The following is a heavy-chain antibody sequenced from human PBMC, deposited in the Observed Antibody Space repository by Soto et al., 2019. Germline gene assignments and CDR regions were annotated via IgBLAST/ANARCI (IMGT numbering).Heavy chain of an antibody. D-gene: IGHD3-3*01. Sequence: ASVKVSCKASGYTFTSYAMHWVRQAPGQRLEWMGWINAGNGNTKYSQKFQGRVTITRDTSASTAYMELSSLRSEDTAVYYCARGLIWSGYYVYYYGMDVWGQGTTVTVSS. V-gene: IGHV1-3*01. CDR2: INAGNGNT. CDR3: ARGLIWSGYYVYYYGMDV. J-gene: IGHJ6*02. CDR1: GYTFTSYA.